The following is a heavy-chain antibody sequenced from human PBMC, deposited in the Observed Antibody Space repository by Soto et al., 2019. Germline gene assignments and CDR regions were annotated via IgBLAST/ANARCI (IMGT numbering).Heavy chain of an antibody. Sequence: QVQLQQWGAGLLKPSETLSLTCAVYGGSFSGYYWSWIRQPPGKGLEWIGEINHSGSTNYNPSLKIRVTISVDTSKNQFSLKLSSVTAADTAVYYCASSAPAARPYFDYWGQGTLVTVSS. CDR2: INHSGST. J-gene: IGHJ4*02. D-gene: IGHD6-6*01. CDR3: ASSAPAARPYFDY. CDR1: GGSFSGYY. V-gene: IGHV4-34*01.